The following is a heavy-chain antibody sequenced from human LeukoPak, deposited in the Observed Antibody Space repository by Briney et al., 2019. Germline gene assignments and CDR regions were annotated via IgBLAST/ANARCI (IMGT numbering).Heavy chain of an antibody. V-gene: IGHV1-46*01. J-gene: IGHJ4*02. CDR2: INPSGGST. Sequence: ASVKVSCKASGGTFSSYAISWVRQAPGQGLEWMGIINPSGGSTSYAQKFQGRVTMTRDTSTSTVYMELSSLRSEDTAVYYCAREFGAFDYWGQGTLVTVSS. D-gene: IGHD4/OR15-4a*01. CDR3: AREFGAFDY. CDR1: GGTFSSYA.